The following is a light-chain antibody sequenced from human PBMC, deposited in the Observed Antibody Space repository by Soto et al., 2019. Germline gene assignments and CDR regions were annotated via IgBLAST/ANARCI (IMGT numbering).Light chain of an antibody. CDR3: QQYNAWPIT. V-gene: IGKV3D-15*01. Sequence: EIVMTQSPATLSVSPGESATLTCRASQSMHRDLDWYVQKPGQAPRRVVYGASTWATGVPPRFTGSGSGTEFTLTISGLQSEDVAVYYCQQYNAWPITCGQGTRLENK. J-gene: IGKJ5*01. CDR1: QSMHRD. CDR2: GAS.